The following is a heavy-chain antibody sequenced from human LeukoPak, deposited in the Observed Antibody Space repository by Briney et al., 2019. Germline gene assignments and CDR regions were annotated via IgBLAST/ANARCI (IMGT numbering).Heavy chain of an antibody. CDR1: GFTFSDYW. J-gene: IGHJ4*02. CDR2: INPAGRDT. Sequence: GGSLRLSCEGSGFTFSDYWMGWVRQAPGKGLEWVANINPAGRDTYYVDSVKGRFTISRDNVKKSTFLQMNSLRVEETAFHHCVRWGVTAGMQDWGQGTLVTVSS. CDR3: VRWGVTAGMQD. D-gene: IGHD2-2*01. V-gene: IGHV3-7*01.